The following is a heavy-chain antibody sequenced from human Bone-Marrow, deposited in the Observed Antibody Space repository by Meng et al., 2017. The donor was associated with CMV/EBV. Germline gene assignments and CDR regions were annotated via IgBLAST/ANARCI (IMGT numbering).Heavy chain of an antibody. CDR3: ARRGVAARRGSWFDP. V-gene: IGHV1-8*01. Sequence: ASVKVSYKASGYTFTTYDIDWVRQATGQGLEWMGWMNPNSGNTGYAQKFEGRVTMTRNTSISTAYMELSSLRSEDTAVYYCARRGVAARRGSWFDPWGQGTPVTVSS. CDR2: MNPNSGNT. J-gene: IGHJ5*02. D-gene: IGHD6-6*01. CDR1: GYTFTTYD.